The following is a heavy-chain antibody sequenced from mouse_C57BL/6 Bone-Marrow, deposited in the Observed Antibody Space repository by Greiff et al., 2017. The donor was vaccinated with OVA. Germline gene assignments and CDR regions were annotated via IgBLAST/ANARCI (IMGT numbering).Heavy chain of an antibody. CDR3: ARCYGNVYAMDY. Sequence: QVQLKQPGAELVMPGASVKLSCKASGYTFTSYWMHWVKQRPGQGLEWIGEIDPSDSYTNYNQKFKGKSTLTVDKSSSTAYMQLSSLTSEDSAVYYCARCYGNVYAMDYWGQGTSVTVSS. V-gene: IGHV1-69*01. J-gene: IGHJ4*01. CDR1: GYTFTSYW. D-gene: IGHD2-1*01. CDR2: IDPSDSYT.